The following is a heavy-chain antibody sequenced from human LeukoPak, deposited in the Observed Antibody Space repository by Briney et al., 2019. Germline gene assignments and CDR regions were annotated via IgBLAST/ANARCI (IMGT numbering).Heavy chain of an antibody. J-gene: IGHJ4*02. D-gene: IGHD4-23*01. CDR2: IGGSGGGST. CDR3: ARGSPDYGGKGFDY. CDR1: GFAFSSDA. V-gene: IGHV3-23*01. Sequence: GGSLRLSCTASGFAFSSDAMNWVRQAPGKGLEWVSSIGGSGGGSTQYADSVKGRFTISRDNSKNSLYLQMNSLRAEDTAIYYCARGSPDYGGKGFDYWGQGTLVTVSS.